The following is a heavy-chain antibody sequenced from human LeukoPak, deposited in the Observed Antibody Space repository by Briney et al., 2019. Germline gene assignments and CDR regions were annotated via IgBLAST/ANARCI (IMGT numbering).Heavy chain of an antibody. CDR1: GFTVSSNY. Sequence: GGSLRLSCAASGFTVSSNYMSWVRQAPGKGLEWVSVIYSGGSTYYADSVKGRFTISSDNAKNSLYLQMNRLRGEETAVYYCARVYFGYYYGSGSYSPYYFDYWGQGTLVTVSS. CDR2: IYSGGST. J-gene: IGHJ4*02. V-gene: IGHV3-53*01. CDR3: ARVYFGYYYGSGSYSPYYFDY. D-gene: IGHD3-10*01.